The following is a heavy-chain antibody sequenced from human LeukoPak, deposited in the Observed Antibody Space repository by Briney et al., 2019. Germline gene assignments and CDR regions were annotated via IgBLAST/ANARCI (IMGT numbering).Heavy chain of an antibody. D-gene: IGHD3-3*01. CDR2: INPSGGST. V-gene: IGHV1-46*03. CDR3: ARGDYDFWSGYYTGNWFDP. CDR1: GYTFTSYY. J-gene: IGHJ5*02. Sequence: ASVKVSCKTSGYTFTSYYMHWVRQGPGQGLEWMGIINPSGGSTSYAQKFQGRVTMTRDTSTSTVYMELSSLRSEDTAVYYCARGDYDFWSGYYTGNWFDPWGQGTLVTVSS.